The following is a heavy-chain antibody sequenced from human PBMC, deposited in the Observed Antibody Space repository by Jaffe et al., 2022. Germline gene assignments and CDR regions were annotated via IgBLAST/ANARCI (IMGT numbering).Heavy chain of an antibody. J-gene: IGHJ4*02. D-gene: IGHD2-2*01. CDR2: ISPGDSQT. V-gene: IGHV5-51*01. CDR3: ARHAAGQGCSSTSCPSFDY. CDR1: GYIFTNYW. Sequence: EVQLVQSGAEVKKPGESLKISCETSGYIFTNYWIGWVRQMPGKGLECVGIISPGDSQTRYSPSFQGRVTISVDKSITTVYLQWSSLKDADSAMYYCARHAAGQGCSSTSCPSFDYWGQGTLVTVSS.